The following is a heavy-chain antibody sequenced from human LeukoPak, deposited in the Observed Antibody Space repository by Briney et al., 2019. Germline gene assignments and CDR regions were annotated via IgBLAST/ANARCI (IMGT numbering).Heavy chain of an antibody. CDR3: VRELWFEGAFDI. CDR1: GSTFSSYW. D-gene: IGHD3-10*01. Sequence: GGSLRLSCAASGSTFSSYWMQWVRHAPGKWLVWVTTYSRDESSTSYADSVKGQFTISRDNAKNPFYRKMTSLRAEDTAVYYCVRELWFEGAFDIWGQGKMVTVSS. J-gene: IGHJ3*02. V-gene: IGHV3-74*01. CDR2: YSRDESST.